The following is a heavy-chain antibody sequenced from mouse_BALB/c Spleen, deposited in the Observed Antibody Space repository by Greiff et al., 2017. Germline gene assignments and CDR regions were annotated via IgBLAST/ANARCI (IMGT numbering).Heavy chain of an antibody. J-gene: IGHJ3*01. CDR1: GFTFSSFG. CDR3: ARSSSFAWFAY. D-gene: IGHD1-1*01. Sequence: EVQRVESGGGLVQPGGSRKLSCAASGFTFSSFGMHWVRQAPEKGLEWVAYISSGSSTIYYADTVKGRFTISRDNPKNTLFLQMTSLRSEDTAMYYCARSSSFAWFAYWGQGTLVTVSA. CDR2: ISSGSSTI. V-gene: IGHV5-17*02.